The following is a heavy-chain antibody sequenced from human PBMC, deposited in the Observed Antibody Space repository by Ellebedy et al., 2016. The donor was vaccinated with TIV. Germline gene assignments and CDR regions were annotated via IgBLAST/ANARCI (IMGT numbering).Heavy chain of an antibody. J-gene: IGHJ5*02. Sequence: GGSLRLXCAASGFTFSSSTISWVRQAPGKGLEWVSAITGSGTTYYIDSVKGRFTISRDNSKNTLYVQMNSLRAEDTAVYYCVKWGGYGATWGQGTLVTVSS. V-gene: IGHV3-23*01. D-gene: IGHD4-17*01. CDR2: ITGSGTT. CDR3: VKWGGYGAT. CDR1: GFTFSSST.